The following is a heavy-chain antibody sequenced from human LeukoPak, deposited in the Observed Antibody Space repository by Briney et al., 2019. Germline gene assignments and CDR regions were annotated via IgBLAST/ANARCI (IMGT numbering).Heavy chain of an antibody. CDR1: GDSITNSSYY. CDR2: IYYSGST. Sequence: ETLSLTCTVSGDSITNSSYYWGWIRQPPGKGLEWIGNIYYSGSTYYNPSLKSRVTISVDTSKNQFSLWLSSVTAADTAVYYCARLETYDSTLESWGQGTLVTVSS. D-gene: IGHD3-22*01. V-gene: IGHV4-39*01. CDR3: ARLETYDSTLES. J-gene: IGHJ4*02.